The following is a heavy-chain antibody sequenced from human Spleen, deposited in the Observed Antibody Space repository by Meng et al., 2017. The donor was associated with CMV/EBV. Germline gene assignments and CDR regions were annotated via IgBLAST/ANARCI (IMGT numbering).Heavy chain of an antibody. Sequence: ASVKVSCKASGYTFTRWVRQAPGQGLEWMGWISAYNGNTNYAQKFQGRVTMTTDTSTTTVYMDLRSLRSDDTALYYCARFDIGSDYWGQGTLVIVSS. J-gene: IGHJ4*02. CDR1: GYTFTR. D-gene: IGHD5/OR15-5a*01. V-gene: IGHV1-18*01. CDR3: ARFDIGSDY. CDR2: ISAYNGNT.